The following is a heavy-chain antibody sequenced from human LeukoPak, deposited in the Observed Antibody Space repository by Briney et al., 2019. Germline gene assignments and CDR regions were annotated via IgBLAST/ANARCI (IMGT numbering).Heavy chain of an antibody. CDR3: ARILSSLAAGDSYDY. CDR2: MKQDGSEK. D-gene: IGHD6-13*01. V-gene: IGHV3-7*01. J-gene: IGHJ4*02. Sequence: GGSLRLSCAASGFTFSSYWMSWVRQAPGKGLEWVANMKQDGSEKYYVDSVTGRFTISRDNAKNSLYLQMNSLRAEDTAVYYCARILSSLAAGDSYDYWGQGTLVAVSS. CDR1: GFTFSSYW.